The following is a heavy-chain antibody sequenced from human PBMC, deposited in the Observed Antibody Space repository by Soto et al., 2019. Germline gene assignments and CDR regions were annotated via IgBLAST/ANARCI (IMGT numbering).Heavy chain of an antibody. Sequence: QVQLQQWGAGLLKPSETLSLTCAVYGGSFSGYNWSWIRQPPGKGLEWIGEINHSGSTNYNPSLKSRVTISVDTSKNQFSLKLSSVTAADTAVYYCARGEYSSSSCCFDYWGQGTLVTVSS. CDR2: INHSGST. J-gene: IGHJ4*02. V-gene: IGHV4-34*01. D-gene: IGHD6-6*01. CDR3: ARGEYSSSSCCFDY. CDR1: GGSFSGYN.